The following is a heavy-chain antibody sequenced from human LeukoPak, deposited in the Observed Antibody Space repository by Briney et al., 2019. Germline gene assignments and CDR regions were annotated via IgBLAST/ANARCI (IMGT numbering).Heavy chain of an antibody. V-gene: IGHV1-18*01. J-gene: IGHJ4*02. Sequence: ASVKVSCKASGYTFTNYGISWVRQAPGQGLEWIGWISGYTGNTNYVQKYQGRVTMTTDTSTSTAYMELRNLRSDDTALYYCARDAYYYDTSLASNFDYWGQGTLVTVSS. D-gene: IGHD3-22*01. CDR1: GYTFTNYG. CDR3: ARDAYYYDTSLASNFDY. CDR2: ISGYTGNT.